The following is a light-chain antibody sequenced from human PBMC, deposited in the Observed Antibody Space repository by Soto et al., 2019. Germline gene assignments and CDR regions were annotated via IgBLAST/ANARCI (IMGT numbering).Light chain of an antibody. V-gene: IGKV1-39*01. CDR1: QVTSTY. CDR2: AAS. Sequence: DIQMTQSPSSLSASVGDRLTITCRASQVTSTYLNWYLQKPGKAPKLLIYAASTLQSGVPSRFSGSGSETDFTLTISSLQPEDFATYSCQQNYSATWTFGQGTKVDIK. CDR3: QQNYSATWT. J-gene: IGKJ1*01.